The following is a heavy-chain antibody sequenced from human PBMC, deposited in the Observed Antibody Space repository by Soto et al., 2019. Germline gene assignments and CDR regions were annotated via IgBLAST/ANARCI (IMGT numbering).Heavy chain of an antibody. Sequence: EVHLVESGGNLVQPGGSLRLSCEASGFIFSTYSMNWVRQAPGKGLEWVSYIDSGSGTIHYADSVEGRFTISRDNAKNSLYLHMNSLRDEDTAVYYCARDTKPDGYNFDHWRQGTLVTVSS. V-gene: IGHV3-48*02. CDR2: IDSGSGTI. CDR3: ARDTKPDGYNFDH. D-gene: IGHD5-12*01. J-gene: IGHJ5*02. CDR1: GFIFSTYS.